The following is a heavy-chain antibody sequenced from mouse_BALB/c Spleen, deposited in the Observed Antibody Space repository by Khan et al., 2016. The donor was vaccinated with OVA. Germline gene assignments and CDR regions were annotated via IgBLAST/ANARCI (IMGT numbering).Heavy chain of an antibody. V-gene: IGHV5-6*01. J-gene: IGHJ3*01. CDR1: GFTFSSYS. CDR3: ASHLTGSFAY. D-gene: IGHD4-1*01. Sequence: EVELVESGGDLVKPGGSLKLSCAASGFTFSSYSMYWVRQTPDKRLEWVATISSGGDYNYYPDSVKGRFTISRDHARNILYQQMSSLTYADTAMYYCASHLTGSFAYGGQGTLVTVSA. CDR2: ISSGGDYN.